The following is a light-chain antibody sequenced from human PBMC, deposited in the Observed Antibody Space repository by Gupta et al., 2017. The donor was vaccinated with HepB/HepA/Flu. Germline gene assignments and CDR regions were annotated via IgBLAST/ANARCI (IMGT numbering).Light chain of an antibody. V-gene: IGKV3-11*01. CDR3: RQRDNWPLIT. J-gene: IGKJ5*01. Sequence: EIVLTQSPDTLSLSPGERATLSCRASHSVSTYLAWYQQKPGQAPRLLIYYISHRATGIPARFSGGRSGTDFSLTISGLVPEDFAVYYCRQRDNWPLITFGQGTRLQIK. CDR1: HSVSTY. CDR2: YIS.